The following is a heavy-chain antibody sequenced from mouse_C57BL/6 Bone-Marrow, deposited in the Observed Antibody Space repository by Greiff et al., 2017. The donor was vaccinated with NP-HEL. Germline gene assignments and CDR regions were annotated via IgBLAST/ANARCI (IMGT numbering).Heavy chain of an antibody. CDR1: GYTFTSYW. D-gene: IGHD1-1*01. Sequence: VQLQQPGAEIVKPGASVKLSCKASGYTFTSYWMHWVKQRPGRGLEWIGRIDPNSGGTKYNEKFKSKATLTVDKPSSTAYMQLSSMTSEDSAVYYCARCEITTVKGSAMDYWGQGTSVTVSS. J-gene: IGHJ4*01. CDR2: IDPNSGGT. V-gene: IGHV1-72*01. CDR3: ARCEITTVKGSAMDY.